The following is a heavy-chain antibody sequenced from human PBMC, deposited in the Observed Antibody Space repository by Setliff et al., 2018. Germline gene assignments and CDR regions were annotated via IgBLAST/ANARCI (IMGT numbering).Heavy chain of an antibody. CDR1: GFYFDDYG. J-gene: IGHJ5*02. Sequence: RAGGSLRLSCAASGFYFDDYGMNWVRQVPGKGLEWVAGINWNGRATGYADFVKGRFTISRDNAKNYVYLQMDSLRVEDTALYYCATRAGGGSGPWGQGTLVTVSS. CDR3: ATRAGGGSGP. CDR2: INWNGRAT. V-gene: IGHV3-20*04. D-gene: IGHD6-19*01.